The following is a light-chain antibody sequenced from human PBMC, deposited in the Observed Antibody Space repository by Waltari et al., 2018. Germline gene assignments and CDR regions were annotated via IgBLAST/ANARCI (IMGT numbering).Light chain of an antibody. J-gene: IGLJ2*01. CDR1: SNDVGASNL. CDR3: SSFTDTHTLL. CDR2: DVT. V-gene: IGLV2-14*03. Sequence: QSALTQPASVSGPPGQSITIPCTGTSNDVGASNLFSWYQQHPGRAPQLMIYDVTERPSGISYRFSGSKSANTASLTISGLLPEDEAIYYCSSFTDTHTLLFGGGTTVTVL.